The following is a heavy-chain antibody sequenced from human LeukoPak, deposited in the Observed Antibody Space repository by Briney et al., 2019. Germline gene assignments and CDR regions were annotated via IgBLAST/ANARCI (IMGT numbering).Heavy chain of an antibody. CDR1: GGSISSSSYY. CDR2: IYYSGST. CDR3: ARHAGYSSGWVSS. Sequence: SETLSLTCTVSGGSISSSSYYWGWIRQPPGKGLEWIGSIYYSGSTYYNPSLKSRVTISVDTSKNQFSLKLSSVTAADMAVYYCARHAGYSSGWVSSWGQGTLVTVSS. V-gene: IGHV4-39*01. J-gene: IGHJ5*02. D-gene: IGHD6-19*01.